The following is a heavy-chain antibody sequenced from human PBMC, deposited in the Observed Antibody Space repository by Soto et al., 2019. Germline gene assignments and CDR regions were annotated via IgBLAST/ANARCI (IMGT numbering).Heavy chain of an antibody. J-gene: IGHJ4*02. D-gene: IGHD2-15*01. Sequence: SETLSLTCTVSGGSMNVHFWSWIRQSARKGLEWIGHIYISGTTMYNPSFKSRVTMSVDPPKNQLSLKLTSVTAADTAVYYCARINGGSPDFWGQGTLVTVSS. CDR1: GGSMNVHF. CDR3: ARINGGSPDF. CDR2: IYISGTT. V-gene: IGHV4-4*07.